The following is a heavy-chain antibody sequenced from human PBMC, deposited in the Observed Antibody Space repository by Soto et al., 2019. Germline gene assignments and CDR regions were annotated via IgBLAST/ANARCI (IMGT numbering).Heavy chain of an antibody. CDR1: GGTFSSYA. D-gene: IGHD3-3*01. CDR3: ARDKGPHTIFGVVNWFDP. J-gene: IGHJ5*02. Sequence: ASVQVSCKASGGTFSSYAISWVRQAPGQGLEWMGGIIPIFGTANYAQKFQGRVTITADESTSTAYMELSSLRSEDTAVYYCARDKGPHTIFGVVNWFDPWGQGTLVTVSS. CDR2: IIPIFGTA. V-gene: IGHV1-69*13.